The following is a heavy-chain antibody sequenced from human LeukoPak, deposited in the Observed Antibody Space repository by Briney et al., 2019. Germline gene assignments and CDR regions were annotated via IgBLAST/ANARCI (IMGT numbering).Heavy chain of an antibody. CDR2: ISYDGSNK. V-gene: IGHV3-30*18. J-gene: IGHJ1*01. CDR3: AKDPGPKYFQH. CDR1: GFTFSSYG. Sequence: GGSLRLSCAASGFTFSSYGMHWVRQAPGNGLGWVAVISYDGSNKYYADSVKGRFTISRDNSKNTLYLQMNSLRAEDTAVYYCAKDPGPKYFQHWGQGTLVTVSS.